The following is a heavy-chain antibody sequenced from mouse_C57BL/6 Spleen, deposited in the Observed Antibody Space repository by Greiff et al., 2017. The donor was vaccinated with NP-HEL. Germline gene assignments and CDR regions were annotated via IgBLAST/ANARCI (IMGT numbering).Heavy chain of an antibody. Sequence: VQLQQSGPELVKPGASVKISCKASGYTFTDYYMNWVKQSHGKSLEWIGDINPNNGGTSYNQKFKGKATLTVDKSSSTAYMELRSLTSEDSAVYYCARLDSNYPTYYFDYWGQGTTLTVSS. CDR3: ARLDSNYPTYYFDY. CDR2: INPNNGGT. CDR1: GYTFTDYY. V-gene: IGHV1-26*01. D-gene: IGHD2-5*01. J-gene: IGHJ2*01.